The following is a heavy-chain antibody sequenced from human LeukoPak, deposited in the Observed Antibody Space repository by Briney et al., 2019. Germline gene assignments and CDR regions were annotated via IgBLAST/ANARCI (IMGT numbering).Heavy chain of an antibody. CDR2: IQSKTEGGAT. CDR3: TSNWAGDFDN. V-gene: IGHV3-15*01. Sequence: GGSLRLSCAASGFTLSNYWMSWVRQAPGKGLEWIGRIQSKTEGGATDYAAPLKGRFSISRDDSENTLYLQMNSLTTEDTGIYYCTSNWAGDFDNWGQGTLVIVSS. CDR1: GFTLSNYW. D-gene: IGHD1-1*01. J-gene: IGHJ4*02.